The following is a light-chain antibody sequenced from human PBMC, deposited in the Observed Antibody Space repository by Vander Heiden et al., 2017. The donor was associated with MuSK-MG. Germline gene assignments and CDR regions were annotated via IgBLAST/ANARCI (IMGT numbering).Light chain of an antibody. Sequence: EIVMTQSPVTLSVSPGEGATLSCRASQSVSSNLAWYQEKPGQAPRLLIYGAPTRATGFPARFSGSGFGTDFTLTITSLQPEDSAIYYCQQDNNCPVTFGGGTKVEIK. CDR3: QQDNNCPVT. CDR2: GAP. J-gene: IGKJ4*01. CDR1: QSVSSN. V-gene: IGKV3-15*01.